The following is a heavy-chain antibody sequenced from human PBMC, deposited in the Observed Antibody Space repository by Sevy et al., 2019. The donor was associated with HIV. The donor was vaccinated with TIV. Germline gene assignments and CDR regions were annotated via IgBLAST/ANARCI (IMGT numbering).Heavy chain of an antibody. Sequence: ASVKVSCKASGYTFTTDIHWVRQAPGQGLEWMGNINPRGGRTSYAQKFYGRVTMTRDTSTYTVYMELSSLRSEDTAVYYCATGEWFQRYYYYGMDVWGQGTTVTVSS. CDR2: INPRGGRT. CDR1: GYTFTTD. V-gene: IGHV1-46*01. CDR3: ATGEWFQRYYYYGMDV. D-gene: IGHD3-3*01. J-gene: IGHJ6*02.